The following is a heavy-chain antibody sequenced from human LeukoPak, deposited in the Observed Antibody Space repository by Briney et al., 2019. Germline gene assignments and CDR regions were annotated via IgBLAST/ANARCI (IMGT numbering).Heavy chain of an antibody. CDR3: ARRLNYYDSSGTRDY. CDR1: GFTFSSYW. D-gene: IGHD3-22*01. J-gene: IGHJ4*02. V-gene: IGHV3-23*01. Sequence: GGSLRLSCAVSGFTFSSYWMHWVRQAPGKGLEWVSAISGSGGSTYYADSVKGRFTISRDNSKNTLYLQMNSLRAEDTAVYYCARRLNYYDSSGTRDYWGQGTLVTVSS. CDR2: ISGSGGST.